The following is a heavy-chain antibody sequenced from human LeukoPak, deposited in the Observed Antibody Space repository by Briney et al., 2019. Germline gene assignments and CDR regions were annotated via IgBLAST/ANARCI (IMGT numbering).Heavy chain of an antibody. CDR1: GFNFSSYA. D-gene: IGHD3-3*01. V-gene: IGHV3-30*04. J-gene: IGHJ6*02. CDR3: ARDLFFAAKDRRNYYGMDV. CDR2: ISYDGSNK. Sequence: GGSLRLSCAASGFNFSSYAMHWVRQAPGKGLEWVAVISYDGSNKYYADSVRGRFTISRDNSKNTLYPQMNSLRAEDTAVYYCARDLFFAAKDRRNYYGMDVWGQGTTVTVSS.